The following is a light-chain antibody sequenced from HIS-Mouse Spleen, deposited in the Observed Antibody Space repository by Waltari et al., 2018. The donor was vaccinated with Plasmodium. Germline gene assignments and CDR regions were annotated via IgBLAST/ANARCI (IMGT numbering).Light chain of an antibody. CDR1: SSDVGSYNL. CDR2: EGS. CDR3: CSYAGSSTYVV. V-gene: IGLV2-23*01. J-gene: IGLJ2*01. Sequence: QSALTQPASVSGSPGQSITISCTGTSSDVGSYNLVSWYQQHPGKAPKLMIYEGSKRPTGVSDRCSGSQSGNTASLTISGRQAEDEADYYCCSYAGSSTYVVFGGGTKLTVL.